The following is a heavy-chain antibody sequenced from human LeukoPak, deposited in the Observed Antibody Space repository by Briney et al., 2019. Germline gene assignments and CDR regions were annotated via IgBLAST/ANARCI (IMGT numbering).Heavy chain of an antibody. CDR2: IYYSGST. D-gene: IGHD2-21*01. Sequence: SETLSLTCTVSGGSISSYYWSWIRQPPGKGLEWIGYIYYSGSTNYNPSLKSRVTISVDTSKNQFSLKLSSVTAADTAVYYCARTSILWPVGAVDIWGQGTMVTVSS. V-gene: IGHV4-59*01. CDR3: ARTSILWPVGAVDI. J-gene: IGHJ3*02. CDR1: GGSISSYY.